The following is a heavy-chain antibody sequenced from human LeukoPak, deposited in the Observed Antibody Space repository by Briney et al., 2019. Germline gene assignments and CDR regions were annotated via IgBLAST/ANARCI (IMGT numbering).Heavy chain of an antibody. J-gene: IGHJ4*02. CDR1: GDSISSGGYS. D-gene: IGHD3-10*01. Sequence: SETLSLTCAVSGDSISSGGYSWSWIRQTPGKGLEWIAYIHDSGSTYNNPSLKSRLSISIDTSKNQFSLKLNSVTAADTAVYYCARSHYYGSGSYLGYWGQGTLVTVSS. V-gene: IGHV4-30-4*07. CDR2: IHDSGST. CDR3: ARSHYYGSGSYLGY.